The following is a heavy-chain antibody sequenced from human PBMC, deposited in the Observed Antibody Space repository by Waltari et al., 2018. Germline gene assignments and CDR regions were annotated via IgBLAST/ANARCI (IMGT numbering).Heavy chain of an antibody. CDR3: AGGDGGYYYHKLDV. V-gene: IGHV1-69*02. CDR1: GGTFTSDA. D-gene: IGHD3-22*01. Sequence: QVQLEQSGAEAKKPGSSGRVSCRASGGTFTSDAVNWVRQAPGKGLEWMGRIMPDISETNYAVKFQGRITIVADQSTGAVYMELSSLRPDDTAVYYCAGGDGGYYYHKLDVWGQGTAVTVSS. J-gene: IGHJ6*02. CDR2: IMPDISET.